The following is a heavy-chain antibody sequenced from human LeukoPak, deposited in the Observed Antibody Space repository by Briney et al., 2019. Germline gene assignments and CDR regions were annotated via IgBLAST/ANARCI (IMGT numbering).Heavy chain of an antibody. Sequence: SETLSLTCTVSGGSISSSAYYWGWIRRPPGKGLEWIGSIHSSGSTYYNPSLKSRVTISVDTSKNQFSLKLTSMTAADTAVYYCARRPRNSGNYDGPSGLDYWGQGTLVTVSS. D-gene: IGHD1-26*01. V-gene: IGHV4-39*07. CDR1: GGSISSSAYY. CDR2: IHSSGST. J-gene: IGHJ4*02. CDR3: ARRPRNSGNYDGPSGLDY.